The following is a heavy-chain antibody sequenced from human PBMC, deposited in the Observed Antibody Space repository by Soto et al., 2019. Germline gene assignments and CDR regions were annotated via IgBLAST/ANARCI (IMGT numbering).Heavy chain of an antibody. CDR1: GFTFSSYG. V-gene: IGHV3-30*18. J-gene: IGHJ5*02. D-gene: IGHD2-2*01. CDR2: ISYDGSNK. Sequence: GGSLRLSCAASGFTFSSYGMHWVRQAPGKGLEWVAVISYDGSNKYYADSVKGRFTISRDNSKNTLYLQMNSLRAEDTAVYYCAKDRGGCSSTSCYASDPWGQGTLVTVSS. CDR3: AKDRGGCSSTSCYASDP.